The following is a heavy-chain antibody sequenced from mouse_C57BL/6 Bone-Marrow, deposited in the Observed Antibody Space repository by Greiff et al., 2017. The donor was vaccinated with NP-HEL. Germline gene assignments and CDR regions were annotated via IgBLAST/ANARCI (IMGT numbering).Heavy chain of an antibody. CDR1: GYTFTDYN. CDR2: INPNNGGT. D-gene: IGHD1-1*01. J-gene: IGHJ2*01. Sequence: VQLQQSGPELVKPGASVKIPCKASGYTFTDYNMDWVKQSHGKSLEWIGDINPNNGGTIYNQKFKGKATLTVDKSSSTAYMELRSLTSEDTAVYYCARRGGITTVVGKNFDYWGQGTTLTVSS. CDR3: ARRGGITTVVGKNFDY. V-gene: IGHV1-18*01.